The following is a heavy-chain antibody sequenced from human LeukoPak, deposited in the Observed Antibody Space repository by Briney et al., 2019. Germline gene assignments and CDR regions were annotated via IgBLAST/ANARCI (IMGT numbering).Heavy chain of an antibody. CDR2: ISGSGGST. D-gene: IGHD3/OR15-3a*01. CDR3: TSHGLAARQFDY. Sequence: GGSLRLSCAASGFTFSSYAMSWVRQAPGKGMEWVSAISGSGGSTYYADSVKGRFTISRDNSKNTLYLQMNSLRVEDTAVYYCTSHGLAARQFDYWGQGTLVTVSS. CDR1: GFTFSSYA. J-gene: IGHJ4*02. V-gene: IGHV3-23*01.